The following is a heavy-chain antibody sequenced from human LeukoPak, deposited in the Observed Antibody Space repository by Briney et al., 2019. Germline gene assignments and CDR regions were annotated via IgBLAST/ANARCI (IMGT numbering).Heavy chain of an antibody. J-gene: IGHJ4*02. CDR3: ATLYSGYVGELGDY. Sequence: SETLSLTCAVSGYSISSGYYWGWIRQPPGKGLEWIGSIYHSGSTYYNPSLKSRVTISVDTSKNQFSLKLRSVTAADTAVYYCATLYSGYVGELGDYWGQGTLVTVSS. D-gene: IGHD5-12*01. CDR1: GYSISSGYY. CDR2: IYHSGST. V-gene: IGHV4-38-2*01.